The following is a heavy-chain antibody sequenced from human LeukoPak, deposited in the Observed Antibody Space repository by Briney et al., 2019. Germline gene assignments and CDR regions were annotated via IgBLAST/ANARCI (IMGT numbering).Heavy chain of an antibody. CDR1: GFTFSSNW. CDR3: ARVRGIDY. CDR2: IKQDGSEK. D-gene: IGHD3-10*01. V-gene: IGHV3-7*01. Sequence: GGSLRLSSAASGFTFSSNWMSWVPPAPGKGLEWVANIKQDGSEKYYVDSVKGRSTISRDNAKNSLYLQMNGLRAEDTAVYYCARVRGIDYWGQGTLVTVSS. J-gene: IGHJ4*02.